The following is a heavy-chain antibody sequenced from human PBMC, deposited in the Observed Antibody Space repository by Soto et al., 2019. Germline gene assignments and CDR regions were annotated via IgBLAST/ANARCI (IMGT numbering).Heavy chain of an antibody. J-gene: IGHJ5*02. Sequence: QVQLVQSGAEVKKPGASVKVSCKASGYTFTSYDINWVRQATGQGLEWMGWMNPNSGNTGYVQKFQGRVTMTRNTSISTAYMELSSLRSEDTAVYYCARRGYGSGYSNNWFDPWGQGTLVTVSS. CDR3: ARRGYGSGYSNNWFDP. CDR2: MNPNSGNT. D-gene: IGHD3-10*01. CDR1: GYTFTSYD. V-gene: IGHV1-8*01.